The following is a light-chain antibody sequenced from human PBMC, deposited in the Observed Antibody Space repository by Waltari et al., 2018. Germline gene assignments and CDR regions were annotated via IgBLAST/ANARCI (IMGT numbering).Light chain of an antibody. J-gene: IGLJ3*02. CDR2: GNN. CDR3: AAWDDSLIGPV. Sequence: QSVLTQSPSTSGTPGQKVTISCSGSSSNIGSNTVNWYQQLPGTAPKLLIYGNNQRPSGVPVRFSGSKSGTSASLAISGLQSEDEADYYCAAWDDSLIGPVFGVGTKLTVL. V-gene: IGLV1-44*01. CDR1: SSNIGSNT.